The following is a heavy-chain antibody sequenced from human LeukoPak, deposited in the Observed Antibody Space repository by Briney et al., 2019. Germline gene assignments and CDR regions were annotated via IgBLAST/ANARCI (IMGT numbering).Heavy chain of an antibody. Sequence: SVSVSSKASGGTFNIYTISGVPQAPGQGREWVGRIIPILGIADYSQKFQGRVPITADKSTSTAYMERSSPRSEDTAVYYCARVSSGWYCDYWGEGTLVAVSA. V-gene: IGHV1-69*10. J-gene: IGHJ4*02. CDR2: IIPILGIA. CDR1: GGTFNIYT. CDR3: ARVSSGWYCDY. D-gene: IGHD6-19*01.